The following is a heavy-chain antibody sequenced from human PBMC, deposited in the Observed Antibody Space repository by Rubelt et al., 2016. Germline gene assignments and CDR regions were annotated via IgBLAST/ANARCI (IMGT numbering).Heavy chain of an antibody. V-gene: IGHV4-59*08. CDR2: IYYSGGT. CDR1: GGSISSYY. Sequence: QVQLQESGPGLVKPSETLSLTCTVSGGSISSYYWSWIRQPPGKGLEWIGYIYYSGGTNYNPSLKSRVTMSVDTSKNQFSRKRSSVTAAGTAVYCCAGQYSSGWYAVDYWGQGTLVTVSS. CDR3: AGQYSSGWYAVDY. J-gene: IGHJ4*02. D-gene: IGHD6-19*01.